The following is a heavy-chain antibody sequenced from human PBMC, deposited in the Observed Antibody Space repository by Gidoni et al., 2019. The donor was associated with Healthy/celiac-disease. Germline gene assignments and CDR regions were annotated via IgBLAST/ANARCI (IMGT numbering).Heavy chain of an antibody. V-gene: IGHV3-30*18. CDR1: GFTFSSYG. J-gene: IGHJ6*02. Sequence: QVQLVESGGGVVQPGRSLRLSCAASGFTFSSYGMHRVRQAPGKGLEWVAVISYDGSNKYYADSVKGRFTISRDNSKNTLYLQMNSLRAEDTAVYYCAKAESRSLIVVVTALPRYYGMDVWGQGTTVTVSS. CDR3: AKAESRSLIVVVTALPRYYGMDV. CDR2: ISYDGSNK. D-gene: IGHD2-21*02.